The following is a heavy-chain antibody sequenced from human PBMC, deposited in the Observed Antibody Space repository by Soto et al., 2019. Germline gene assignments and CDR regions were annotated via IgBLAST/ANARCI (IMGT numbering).Heavy chain of an antibody. CDR1: GFTFSSYA. D-gene: IGHD2-2*01. CDR3: AKSFCSSSSCFFVWVDP. J-gene: IGHJ5*02. Sequence: GSLRLSCAASGFTFSSYAMSWVRQAPGKGLECISLISGTGVPTLYAESVKGRFSVSRDNSKNTLFLEMSNLRVDDTAIYYCAKSFCSSSSCFFVWVDPWGPGTLVTVSS. CDR2: ISGTGVPT. V-gene: IGHV3-23*01.